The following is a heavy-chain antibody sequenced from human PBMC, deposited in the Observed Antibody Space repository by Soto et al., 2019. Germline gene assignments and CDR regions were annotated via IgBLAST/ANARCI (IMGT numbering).Heavy chain of an antibody. CDR2: IYPGDSDT. D-gene: IGHD4-17*01. CDR3: ASDYGDYRDYYYGMDV. J-gene: IGHJ6*02. CDR1: GYSFTSYC. Sequence: GESLKISCKGSGYSFTSYCIGWVRQMPGKGLEWMGIIYPGDSDTRYSPSFQGQVTISADKSISTAYLQWSSLKASDTAMYYCASDYGDYRDYYYGMDVWGQGTTVTVS. V-gene: IGHV5-51*01.